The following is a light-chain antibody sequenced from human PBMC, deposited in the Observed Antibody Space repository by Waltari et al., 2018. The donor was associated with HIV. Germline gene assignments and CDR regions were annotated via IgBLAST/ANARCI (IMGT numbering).Light chain of an antibody. CDR1: RSTVGTTP. CDR2: RDY. Sequence: QSVLTQPPSAPGTLGQRVPIPFPARRSTVGTTPVSSFQHVPGTAHKLLIYRDYQRRSGIPARCSGAKACASASLTSSCLRSEDEADYYCVAWDDSLSVYVFGTGTKVSVL. V-gene: IGLV1-47*01. CDR3: VAWDDSLSVYV. J-gene: IGLJ1*01.